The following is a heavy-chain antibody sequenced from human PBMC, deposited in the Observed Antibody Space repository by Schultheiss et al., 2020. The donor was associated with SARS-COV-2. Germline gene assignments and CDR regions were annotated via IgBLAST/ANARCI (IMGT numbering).Heavy chain of an antibody. V-gene: IGHV3-21*01. CDR2: ISSSSSYI. CDR3: ASSIVVVPAAIVY. Sequence: GESLKISCAASGFTFSSYSMNWVRQAPGKGLEWVSSISSSSSYIYYADSVKGRFTISRDNAKNSLYLQMNSLRAEDTAVYYCASSIVVVPAAIVYWGQGTLVTVSS. D-gene: IGHD2-2*01. J-gene: IGHJ4*02. CDR1: GFTFSSYS.